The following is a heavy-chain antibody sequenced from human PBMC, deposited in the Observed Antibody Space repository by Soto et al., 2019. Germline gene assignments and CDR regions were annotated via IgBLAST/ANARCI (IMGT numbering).Heavy chain of an antibody. CDR3: ARGWGYCSGGSCYKDYYYYMDV. Sequence: QVQLQQWGAGLLKPSETLSLTCAVYGGSFSGYYWSWMRQPPGKGLEWIGEINHSGSTNYNPSLKSRVTISVDTSKNQFSLKLSSVTAADTAVYYCARGWGYCSGGSCYKDYYYYMDVWGKGTTVTVSS. V-gene: IGHV4-34*01. CDR1: GGSFSGYY. J-gene: IGHJ6*03. D-gene: IGHD2-15*01. CDR2: INHSGST.